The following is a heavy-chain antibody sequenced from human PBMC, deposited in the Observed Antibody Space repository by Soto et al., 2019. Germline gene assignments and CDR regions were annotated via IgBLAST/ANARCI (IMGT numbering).Heavy chain of an antibody. J-gene: IGHJ3*02. CDR1: GYLFTSYF. V-gene: IGHV5-51*01. CDR2: IYPGDSAT. D-gene: IGHD3-16*01. Sequence: GDALKISCKFSGYLFTSYFIFFVRQMPGKVLEWMCIIYPGDSATRYSPPFEGQVTISADNSINTAFLQWRSLKASDTSMYYCARPDYNQDVWYHKYDIWGPGTMVNVS. CDR3: ARPDYNQDVWYHKYDI.